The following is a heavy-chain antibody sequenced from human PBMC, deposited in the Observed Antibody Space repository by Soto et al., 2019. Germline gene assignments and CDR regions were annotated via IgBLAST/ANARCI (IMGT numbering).Heavy chain of an antibody. CDR2: IYYSGST. CDR3: ARDQGLAAAINWFDP. CDR1: GCSLSSYY. D-gene: IGHD6-13*01. J-gene: IGHJ5*02. V-gene: IGHV4-59*01. Sequence: SETLSPTYTVSGCSLSSYYLSWIRQPPGKGLEWIGYIYYSGSTNYNPSLKSRVTISVDTSKNQFSLKLSSVAAADTAVYYCARDQGLAAAINWFDPWGQGTLVTVSS.